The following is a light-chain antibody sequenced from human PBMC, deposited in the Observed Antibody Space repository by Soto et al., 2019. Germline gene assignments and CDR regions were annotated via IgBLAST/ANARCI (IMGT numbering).Light chain of an antibody. CDR2: GDS. J-gene: IGLJ2*01. CDR3: QSYDSSLSGVI. V-gene: IGLV1-40*01. CDR1: SSNIGAGYG. Sequence: QSVLTQPPSVSGAPWQRVTISCTGSSSNIGAGYGVHWYIQLPGTATKLLVYGDSNRPSGVPDRFSGSKSDTSAYLAITWLQAEDEADYYCQSYDSSLSGVIFGGGTKVTVL.